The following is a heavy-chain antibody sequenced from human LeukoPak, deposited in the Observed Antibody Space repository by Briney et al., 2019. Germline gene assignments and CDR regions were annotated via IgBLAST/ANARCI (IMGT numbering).Heavy chain of an antibody. CDR1: GGSFSGYY. CDR3: AREGEYSSSWYGLFDY. V-gene: IGHV4-34*01. Sequence: SETLSLTCAVYGGSFSGYYWSWIRQPPGTGLEWIGEINHSGSTNYNPSLKSRVTISVDTSKNQFSLKLSSVTAADTAVYYCAREGEYSSSWYGLFDYWGQGTLVTVSS. J-gene: IGHJ4*02. D-gene: IGHD6-13*01. CDR2: INHSGST.